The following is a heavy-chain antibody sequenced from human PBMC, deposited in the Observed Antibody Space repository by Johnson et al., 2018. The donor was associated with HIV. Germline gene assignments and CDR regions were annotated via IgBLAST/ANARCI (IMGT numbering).Heavy chain of an antibody. CDR3: TTAIFGVIVHAFDI. D-gene: IGHD3-3*01. Sequence: VQLVESGGGLVKPGGSLRLSCAASGFTFSDYYMSWIRQAPGKGLEWVGHIESKADGGAADYAAPLEGRFTISRDDSKSTLYRQMNSLKTGDTAVYYCTTAIFGVIVHAFDIWGQGTMVTVSS. J-gene: IGHJ3*02. V-gene: IGHV3-15*04. CDR2: IESKADGGAA. CDR1: GFTFSDYY.